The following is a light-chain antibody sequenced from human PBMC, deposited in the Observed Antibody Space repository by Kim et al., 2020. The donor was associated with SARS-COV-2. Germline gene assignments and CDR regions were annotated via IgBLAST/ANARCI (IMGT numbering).Light chain of an antibody. CDR3: LLYYDGTHV. CDR1: SGAVTSAHY. CDR2: NTV. Sequence: PGGPVTLTFASSSGAVTSAHYPNWVQQKPGQAPTTLIYNTVNKHSSTPARFSGSLLGGKAALTLSDVQPADEAEYYCLLYYDGTHVFGTGTKVTVL. V-gene: IGLV7-43*01. J-gene: IGLJ1*01.